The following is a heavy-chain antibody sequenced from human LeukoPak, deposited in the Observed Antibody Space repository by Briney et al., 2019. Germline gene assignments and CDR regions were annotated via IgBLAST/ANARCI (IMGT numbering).Heavy chain of an antibody. J-gene: IGHJ5*02. CDR3: ARYRPYDSLFDP. CDR2: IYSGGST. Sequence: AGGSLRLSCAASGFTVSHNYMSWVRQAPGKGLEWVSVIYSGGSTYHADSVRGRFTISRDNSKNTLFLQMNSLRAEDTAVYYCARYRPYDSLFDPWGQGTLVAVSS. D-gene: IGHD3-3*01. CDR1: GFTVSHNY. V-gene: IGHV3-66*01.